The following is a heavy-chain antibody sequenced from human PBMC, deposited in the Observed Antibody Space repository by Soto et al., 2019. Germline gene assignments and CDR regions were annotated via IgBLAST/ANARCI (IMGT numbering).Heavy chain of an antibody. Sequence: ASVKVSCKASGYTFTSYYMHWVRQAPGQGLEWMGIIDPSGGSTSYAQKFQGRVTMTRDTSTSTVYMELSSLRSEDTAVYYCSRRGIFGVVIRYYYYGMDVWGQGTTVTAP. CDR3: SRRGIFGVVIRYYYYGMDV. CDR2: IDPSGGST. D-gene: IGHD3-3*01. V-gene: IGHV1-46*01. CDR1: GYTFTSYY. J-gene: IGHJ6*02.